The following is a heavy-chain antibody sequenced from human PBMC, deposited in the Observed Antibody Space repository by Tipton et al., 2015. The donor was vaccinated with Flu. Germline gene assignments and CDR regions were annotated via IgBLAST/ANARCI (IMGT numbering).Heavy chain of an antibody. CDR2: IKQGGSER. V-gene: IGHV3-7*01. J-gene: IGHJ4*02. CDR1: GFTFNTYW. D-gene: IGHD2-2*01. Sequence: SLRLSCAASGFTFNTYWMSWVRQAPGKGLEWVANIKQGGSERYYVDSVKGRFTISRDNAKNSLYLQMNSLRAEDTAVYYCARTRGGYCTSTSCYADYFDFWGQGTLVTVS. CDR3: ARTRGGYCTSTSCYADYFDF.